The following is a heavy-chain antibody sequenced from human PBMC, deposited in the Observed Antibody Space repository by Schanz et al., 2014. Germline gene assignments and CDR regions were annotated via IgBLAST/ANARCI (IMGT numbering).Heavy chain of an antibody. D-gene: IGHD2-21*02. J-gene: IGHJ2*01. Sequence: EVQLVESGGGLVQPGGSLRLSCAASGFTFSSYWMHWVRQDPGKGLVWVARINSVGSNTDYADSVTGRFTISRDNSRSTMYLQMNSLRAEDTAVYFCAKDLGVDCGDGCFNWYFDLWGRGTLVTVSS. V-gene: IGHV3-74*02. CDR3: AKDLGVDCGDGCFNWYFDL. CDR1: GFTFSSYW. CDR2: INSVGSNT.